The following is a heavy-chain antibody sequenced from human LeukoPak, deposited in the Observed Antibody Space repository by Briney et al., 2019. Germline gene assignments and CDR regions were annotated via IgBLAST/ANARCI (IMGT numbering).Heavy chain of an antibody. Sequence: SETLSLTCAVYGGSFSGYYWTWIRQPPGQGLEWIGEINHSGSTNYNPSLKSRVTISVDTSKNQFSLKMTSVTAADTAVYYCASLGHYYMDVWGKGTTVTVSS. CDR3: ASLGHYYMDV. CDR1: GGSFSGYY. J-gene: IGHJ6*03. V-gene: IGHV4-34*01. CDR2: INHSGST.